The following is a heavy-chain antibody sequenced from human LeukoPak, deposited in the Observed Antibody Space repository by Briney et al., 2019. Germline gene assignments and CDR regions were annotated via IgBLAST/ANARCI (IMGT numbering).Heavy chain of an antibody. CDR3: TTDRYYFDP. V-gene: IGHV3-15*01. J-gene: IGHJ5*02. Sequence: GGSLRLSCTASGLTFTTAWMSWVRQAPGKGLEWVGRIKSNNDGGTADFGAPVKDRFTMSRDDSRTTFYLQMNSLRTDDTAVYYCTTDRYYFDPWGQGTLVTVSS. CDR1: GLTFTTAW. D-gene: IGHD3-22*01. CDR2: IKSNNDGGTA.